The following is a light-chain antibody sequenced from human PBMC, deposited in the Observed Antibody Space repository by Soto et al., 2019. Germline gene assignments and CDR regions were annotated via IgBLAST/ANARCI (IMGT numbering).Light chain of an antibody. Sequence: EVVMTQSPATLSVSQGERATLSCRASQSVNSNLAWYQQKPGQAPSLLIYGASTRATGIPARFSGSGSGTEFTLTINSLQSEDFAVYYCQQYNDWRTFGQGTKLEIK. CDR1: QSVNSN. CDR2: GAS. CDR3: QQYNDWRT. J-gene: IGKJ1*01. V-gene: IGKV3-15*01.